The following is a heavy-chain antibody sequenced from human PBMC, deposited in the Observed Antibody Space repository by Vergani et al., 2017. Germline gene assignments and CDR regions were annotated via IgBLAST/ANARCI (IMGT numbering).Heavy chain of an antibody. V-gene: IGHV4-30-4*01. D-gene: IGHD5-18*01. CDR3: ARDGGYSPKIYYFDY. CDR2: IYYSGST. Sequence: QVQLQESGPGLVKPSQTLSLTCTVSGGSISSGDYYWSWIRQPPGKGLEWIGYIYYSGSTYYNPSLKSRVTISVDTSKNQFSLKLSSVTAADTAVYYCARDGGYSPKIYYFDYWGQGTLVTVSS. CDR1: GGSISSGDYY. J-gene: IGHJ4*02.